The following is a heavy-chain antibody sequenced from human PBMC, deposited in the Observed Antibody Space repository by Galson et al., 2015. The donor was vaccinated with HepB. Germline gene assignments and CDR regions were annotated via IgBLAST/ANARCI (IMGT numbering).Heavy chain of an antibody. CDR2: IKQDGSEK. CDR1: GFTFRSYW. J-gene: IGHJ6*02. V-gene: IGHV3-7*03. CDR3: ARDRRRMYYDFWSRTPDYYGMDV. D-gene: IGHD3-3*01. Sequence: SLRLSCAASGFTFRSYWMSWVRQAPGKGLEWVANIKQDGSEKYYVDSVEGRFTISRDNAKNSLYLQMNSLRAEDTAVYYCARDRRRMYYDFWSRTPDYYGMDVWGQGTTVTVSS.